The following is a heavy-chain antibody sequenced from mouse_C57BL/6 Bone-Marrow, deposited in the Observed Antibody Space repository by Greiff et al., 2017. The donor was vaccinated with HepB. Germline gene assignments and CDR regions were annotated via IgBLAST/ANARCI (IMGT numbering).Heavy chain of an antibody. J-gene: IGHJ1*03. D-gene: IGHD2-4*01. CDR2: IDPETGGT. Sequence: VKLMESGAELVRPGASVTLSCKASGYTFTDYEMHWVKQTPVHGLEWIGAIDPETGGTAYNQKFKGKAILTADKSSSTAYMELRSLTSEDSAVYYCTKDYDYPYWYFDVWGTGTTVTVSS. V-gene: IGHV1-15*01. CDR1: GYTFTDYE. CDR3: TKDYDYPYWYFDV.